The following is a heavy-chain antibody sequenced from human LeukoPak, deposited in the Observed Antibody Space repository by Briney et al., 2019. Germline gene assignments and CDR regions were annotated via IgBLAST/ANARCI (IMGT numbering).Heavy chain of an antibody. Sequence: GGSVRLSCAASGFIVSSNYMSWVRQAPGKGLEWVSFIYSGVSTYFADSVKGRFTISRDDSKNTLYLQMNSLRAEDTAVYYCARVEGPWGQGTLVTVSS. V-gene: IGHV3-53*01. CDR2: IYSGVST. CDR1: GFIVSSNY. CDR3: ARVEGP. J-gene: IGHJ4*02.